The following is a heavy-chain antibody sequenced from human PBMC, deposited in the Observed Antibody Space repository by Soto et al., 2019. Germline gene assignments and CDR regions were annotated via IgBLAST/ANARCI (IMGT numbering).Heavy chain of an antibody. CDR1: GGSISSGGYY. J-gene: IGHJ3*02. CDR2: IYYSWST. CDR3: ARVRENCSSTSCYSVDAFDI. D-gene: IGHD2-2*01. Sequence: SETLSLTCTVSGGSISSGGYYWSWIRQHPGKGLEWIGYIYYSWSTYYNPSLKSRVTISVDTSKNQFSLKLSSVTAADTAVYYCARVRENCSSTSCYSVDAFDIWGQGTMVTVSS. V-gene: IGHV4-31*03.